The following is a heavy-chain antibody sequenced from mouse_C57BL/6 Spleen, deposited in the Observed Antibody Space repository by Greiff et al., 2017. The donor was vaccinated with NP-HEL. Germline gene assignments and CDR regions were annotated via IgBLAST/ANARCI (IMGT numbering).Heavy chain of an antibody. D-gene: IGHD1-1*01. CDR1: GYTFTSYW. CDR2: IHPNSGST. V-gene: IGHV1-64*01. Sequence: QVQLQQPGAELVKPGASVKLSCKASGYTFTSYWMHWVKQRPGQGLEWIGMIHPNSGSTNYNEKFKSKATLTVDKSSSTAYMQLSSLTSEDSAVYYCAREGSSFTWCALGGQETLVTVPA. J-gene: IGHJ3*01. CDR3: AREGSSFTWCAL.